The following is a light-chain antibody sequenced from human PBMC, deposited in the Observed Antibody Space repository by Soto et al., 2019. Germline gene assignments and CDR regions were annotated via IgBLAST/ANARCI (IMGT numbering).Light chain of an antibody. CDR2: DVT. CDR3: CSYAGSHLYV. J-gene: IGLJ1*01. CDR1: SSDVGGYNY. Sequence: QSALTQPRSVSGSPGQSVTISCTGTSSDVGGYNYVSWYQQHPGKAPILIIYDVTKRPSGVPDRLSGSKSGNMASLTISGLQAADESDYYCCSYAGSHLYVFGTGTKLTVL. V-gene: IGLV2-11*01.